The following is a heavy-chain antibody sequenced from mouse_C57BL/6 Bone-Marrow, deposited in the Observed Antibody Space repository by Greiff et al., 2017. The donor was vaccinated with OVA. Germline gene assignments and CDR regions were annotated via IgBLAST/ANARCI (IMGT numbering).Heavy chain of an antibody. Sequence: EVQRVESGGGLVQPKGSLKLSCAASGFSFNTYAMNWVRQAPGKGLEWVARIRSKSNNYATYYADSVKDRFTISRDDSESMLYLQMNNLKTEDTAMYYCVRHGYYGSSYYYAMDYWGQGTSVTVSS. CDR1: GFSFNTYA. D-gene: IGHD1-1*01. V-gene: IGHV10-1*01. J-gene: IGHJ4*01. CDR3: VRHGYYGSSYYYAMDY. CDR2: IRSKSNNYAT.